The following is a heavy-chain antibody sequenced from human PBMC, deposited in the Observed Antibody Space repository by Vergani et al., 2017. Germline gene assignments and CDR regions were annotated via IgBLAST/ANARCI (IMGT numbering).Heavy chain of an antibody. Sequence: QVQLQESGPGLVKPSETLSLTCTVSGGSISSYYWSWIRQPPGKGLEWIGYIYYSGSTNYNPSLKSRVTISVDTSKNQFSLKLSSVTAADTAVYYCARGYYYDSSGSRYNWFDPWGQGTLVTVSS. CDR3: ARGYYYDSSGSRYNWFDP. J-gene: IGHJ5*02. CDR2: IYYSGST. CDR1: GGSISSYY. D-gene: IGHD3-22*01. V-gene: IGHV4-59*01.